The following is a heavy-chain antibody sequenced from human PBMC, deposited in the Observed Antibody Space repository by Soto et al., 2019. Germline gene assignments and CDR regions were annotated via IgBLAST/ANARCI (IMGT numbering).Heavy chain of an antibody. CDR2: INPNSGGT. Sequence: ASVKVSCKASGYTFTGYYMHWVRQAPGQGLEWMGWINPNSGGTNYAQKFQGRVTMTRDTSISTAYMELSRLRSDDTAVYYCARDSNGGYCSSTSCYASSWFDPWGQGTLVTVSS. J-gene: IGHJ5*02. D-gene: IGHD2-2*01. CDR1: GYTFTGYY. CDR3: ARDSNGGYCSSTSCYASSWFDP. V-gene: IGHV1-2*02.